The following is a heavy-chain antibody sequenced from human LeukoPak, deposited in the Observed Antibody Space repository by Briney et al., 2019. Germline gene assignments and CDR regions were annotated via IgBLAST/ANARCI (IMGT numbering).Heavy chain of an antibody. CDR2: IWYDGSNK. CDR3: ANLNPVGTVDSDY. V-gene: IGHV3-33*08. J-gene: IGHJ4*02. Sequence: PGRSLRLSCAASGFTFSSYGMHWVRQAPGKGLEWVAVIWYDGSNKYYADSVKGRFTISRDNSKKTLYLQMNSLRAEDTAVYYCANLNPVGTVDSDYWGQGTLVTVSS. CDR1: GFTFSSYG. D-gene: IGHD4-23*01.